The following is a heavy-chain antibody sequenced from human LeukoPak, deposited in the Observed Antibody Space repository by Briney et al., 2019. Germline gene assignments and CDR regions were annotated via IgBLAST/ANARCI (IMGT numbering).Heavy chain of an antibody. Sequence: GGSLRLSCAASGFTFSSYEMNWVRQAPGKGLEWVSYISSSGSTIYYADSVKGRFTISRDNAKNSLYLQMSSLRAEDTAVYYCARAVWSGFPYYFDYWGQGTLVTVSS. D-gene: IGHD3-3*01. V-gene: IGHV3-48*03. CDR1: GFTFSSYE. CDR2: ISSSGSTI. J-gene: IGHJ4*02. CDR3: ARAVWSGFPYYFDY.